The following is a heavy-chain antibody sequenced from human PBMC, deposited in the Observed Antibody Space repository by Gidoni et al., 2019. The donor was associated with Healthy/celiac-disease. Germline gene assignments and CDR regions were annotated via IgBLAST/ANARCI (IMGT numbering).Heavy chain of an antibody. CDR1: GYSISSGYY. CDR3: ARDGSPGLSWIQLWFLDY. Sequence: QVQLQESGPGLVKPAETLAPTGTVSGYSISSGYYWGWIRQHAGKGLEWIGSIYHSGSTYYNPSLNSRVTISVYTSKNQFSLKLSSVTAADTAVYYWARDGSPGLSWIQLWFLDYWGQGTLVTVSS. V-gene: IGHV4-38-2*02. CDR2: IYHSGST. J-gene: IGHJ4*02. D-gene: IGHD5-18*01.